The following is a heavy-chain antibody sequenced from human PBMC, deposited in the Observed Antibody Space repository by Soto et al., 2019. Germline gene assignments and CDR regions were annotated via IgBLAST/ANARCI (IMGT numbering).Heavy chain of an antibody. CDR1: GFTFDGYA. J-gene: IGHJ4*02. Sequence: GGSLRLSCAASGFTFDGYAMHWVRQAPGKGLEWVSSISSSSSYTYYADSVKGRFTISRDNSKNTLYLQMNSLRAEDTAVYYCAKVSGPYYDFWSGPDYWGQGTLVTVSS. D-gene: IGHD3-3*01. CDR3: AKVSGPYYDFWSGPDY. CDR2: ISSSSSYT. V-gene: IGHV3-21*04.